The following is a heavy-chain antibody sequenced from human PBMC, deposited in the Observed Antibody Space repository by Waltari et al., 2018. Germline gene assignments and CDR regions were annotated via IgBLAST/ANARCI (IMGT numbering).Heavy chain of an antibody. CDR2: IKRYGSST. CDR1: GFTFSRYW. Sequence: EVQLVESGGGLVQPGGSLRLSCAASGFTFSRYWMHWVRQAPGKGLVWVSRIKRYGSSTNYADSVKGRFTISRDDAKNTRFLQMNSLRAEDTAVYYCARDHYYDTSGYYGGYYDYWGQGTLVTVSS. D-gene: IGHD3-22*01. J-gene: IGHJ4*02. V-gene: IGHV3-74*01. CDR3: ARDHYYDTSGYYGGYYDY.